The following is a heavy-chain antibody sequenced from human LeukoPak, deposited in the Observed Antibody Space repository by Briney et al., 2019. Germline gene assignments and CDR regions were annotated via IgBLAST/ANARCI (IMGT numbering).Heavy chain of an antibody. V-gene: IGHV1-18*01. CDR2: ITAYNGNT. Sequence: ASVKVSCKASGYTFTTYGISWVRQAPGQGLEWMGWITAYNGNTNYAQRLQGRVTMTTDTSTSTAYMELRSLRSDDTAVYYCARVAEDPYYYYYTDVWRKGTTVTVSS. D-gene: IGHD2-21*01. J-gene: IGHJ6*03. CDR1: GYTFTTYG. CDR3: ARVAEDPYYYYYTDV.